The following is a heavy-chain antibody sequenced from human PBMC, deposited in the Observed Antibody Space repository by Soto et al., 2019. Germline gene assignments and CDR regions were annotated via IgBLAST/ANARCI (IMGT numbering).Heavy chain of an antibody. V-gene: IGHV3-74*01. CDR2: INSDGSST. J-gene: IGHJ4*02. Sequence: EVQLVESGGGLVQPGGSLRLSCEASGYTFSTFWMHWVRQAPGKGLVWVSRINSDGSSTYYADSVRGRVTISRDNAKNTLYLQLNSLRPEATAVYYCARDFQYWGQGTLGTVSS. CDR3: ARDFQY. CDR1: GYTFSTFW.